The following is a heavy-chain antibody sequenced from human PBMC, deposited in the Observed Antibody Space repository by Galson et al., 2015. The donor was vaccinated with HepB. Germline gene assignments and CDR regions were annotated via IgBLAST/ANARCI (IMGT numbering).Heavy chain of an antibody. CDR1: GFTFSSYS. D-gene: IGHD3-9*01. CDR3: ARDLHDILTGYYAN. J-gene: IGHJ4*02. V-gene: IGHV3-21*01. CDR2: ISSSSSYI. Sequence: SLRLSCAASGFTFSSYSMNWVRQAPGKGLEWVSSISSSSSYIYYADPVKGRFTISRDNAKNSLYLQMNSLRAEDTAVYYCARDLHDILTGYYANWGQGTLVTVSS.